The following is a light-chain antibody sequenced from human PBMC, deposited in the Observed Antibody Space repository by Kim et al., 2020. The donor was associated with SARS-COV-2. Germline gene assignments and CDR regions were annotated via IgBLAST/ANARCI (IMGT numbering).Light chain of an antibody. J-gene: IGKJ2*03. V-gene: IGKV3-20*01. CDR2: GAS. CDR3: QQYGSSLYS. CDR1: QSVSSSY. Sequence: LSPGERATLSVRASQSVSSSYLAWYQQKPGQAPRLLIYGASSRATGIPDRFSGSGSGTDFTLTISRLEPEDFAVYYCQQYGSSLYSFGQGTKLEI.